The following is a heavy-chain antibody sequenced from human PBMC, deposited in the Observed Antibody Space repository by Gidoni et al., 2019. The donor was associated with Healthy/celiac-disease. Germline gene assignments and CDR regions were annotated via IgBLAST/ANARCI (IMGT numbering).Heavy chain of an antibody. D-gene: IGHD3-22*01. Sequence: EVQLVESGGGLVKPGGSLRLSCAASGFTFSSYSMNWVRQAPGKGLEWVSSISSSSSYIYYADSVKGRFTISRDNAKNSLYLQMNSLRAEDTAVYYCARPTTMIVGYDAFDIWGQGTMVTVSS. J-gene: IGHJ3*02. CDR3: ARPTTMIVGYDAFDI. V-gene: IGHV3-21*01. CDR1: GFTFSSYS. CDR2: ISSSSSYI.